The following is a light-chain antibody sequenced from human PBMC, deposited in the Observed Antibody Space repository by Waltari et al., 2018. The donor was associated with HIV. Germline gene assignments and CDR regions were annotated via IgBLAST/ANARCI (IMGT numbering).Light chain of an antibody. CDR2: SAT. V-gene: IGKV1-39*01. Sequence: DIQLTKSPTSLSASLGDSVALTCRSSQSITEYLNWYQQRPGKAPKLLVYSATRLQSGVPSRFSGSGSQTDFTLTIDSLQPEDVATYFCQQSYSTLFTFGPGTKVELK. J-gene: IGKJ3*01. CDR3: QQSYSTLFT. CDR1: QSITEY.